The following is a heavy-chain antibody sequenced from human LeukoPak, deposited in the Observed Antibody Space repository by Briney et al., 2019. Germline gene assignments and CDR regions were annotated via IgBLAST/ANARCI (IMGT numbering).Heavy chain of an antibody. Sequence: GGSLRLSCAASGFTFSSHAMTWVRQAPGKGLEWVSGISRTGSDTYYADSVKGRFIISRDNSKSTMSLRMNSLRAEDTATYYCARRQVGYTFGSPDCWGQGTLVTVSS. J-gene: IGHJ4*02. D-gene: IGHD5-18*01. V-gene: IGHV3-23*05. CDR1: GFTFSSHA. CDR3: ARRQVGYTFGSPDC. CDR2: ISRTGSDT.